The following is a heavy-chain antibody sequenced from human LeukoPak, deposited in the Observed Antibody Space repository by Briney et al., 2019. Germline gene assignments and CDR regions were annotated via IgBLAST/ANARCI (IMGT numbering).Heavy chain of an antibody. D-gene: IGHD6-13*01. CDR1: VGPSGGLY. Sequence: SETSSLTWAFFVGPSGGLYGTWFRQPPGKGLQWIGEINHSGSTNYKPSLKSRLTISVDTSKNQFSLKLSSVTAADTAVYYCARAGAQQQVIDYWGQGTLVTVSS. CDR2: INHSGST. J-gene: IGHJ4*02. CDR3: ARAGAQQQVIDY. V-gene: IGHV4-34*01.